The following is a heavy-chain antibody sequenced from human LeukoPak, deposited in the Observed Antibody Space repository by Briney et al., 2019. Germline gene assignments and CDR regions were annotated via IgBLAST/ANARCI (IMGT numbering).Heavy chain of an antibody. V-gene: IGHV3-48*03. CDR1: GFTFRSYE. CDR3: ARDPLALAAATPGAFDY. Sequence: GGSLRLSSAASGFTFRSYEMNWVRQAPGKGLEWVSYISSSASTIFYADSVKGRFTISRDDARNSLYLQMTSLRVEDTAIYYCARDPLALAAATPGAFDYWGQGTLVTVSS. J-gene: IGHJ4*02. CDR2: ISSSASTI. D-gene: IGHD2-15*01.